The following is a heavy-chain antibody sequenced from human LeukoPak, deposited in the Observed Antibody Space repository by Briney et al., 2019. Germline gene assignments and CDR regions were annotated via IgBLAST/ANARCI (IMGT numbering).Heavy chain of an antibody. CDR1: GGTFSSYA. D-gene: IGHD2-15*01. CDR2: IIPIFGTA. CDR3: ARDPIRYCSGGSCHAGLAFDI. J-gene: IGHJ3*02. V-gene: IGHV1-69*13. Sequence: SVKVSCKASGGTFSSYAISWVRQAPGQGLEWMGGIIPIFGTANYAQKFQGRVTITADESTSTAYMELSSLRSEDTAVYYCARDPIRYCSGGSCHAGLAFDIWGQGTMVTVSS.